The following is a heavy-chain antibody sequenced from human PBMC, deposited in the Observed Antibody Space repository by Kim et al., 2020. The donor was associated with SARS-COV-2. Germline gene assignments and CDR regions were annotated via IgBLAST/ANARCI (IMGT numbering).Heavy chain of an antibody. Sequence: GGSLRLSCAASGFTFSSYSMNWVRQAPGKGLEWASYISSSSSTIYYADSVKGRFTISRDNAKNSLYLQMNSLRAEDTAVYYCASRGSGSYLSFDPWGQGTLVTVSS. J-gene: IGHJ5*02. D-gene: IGHD3-10*01. CDR1: GFTFSSYS. V-gene: IGHV3-48*04. CDR2: ISSSSSTI. CDR3: ASRGSGSYLSFDP.